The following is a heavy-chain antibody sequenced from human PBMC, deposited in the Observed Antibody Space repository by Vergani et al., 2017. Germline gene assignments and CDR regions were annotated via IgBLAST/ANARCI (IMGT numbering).Heavy chain of an antibody. CDR3: ARDGPGDSDEYLQH. D-gene: IGHD2-21*02. CDR2: IIPIFGTA. Sequence: QVQLVQSGAEVKKPGSSVKVSCKASGGTFSSYAISWVRQAPGQGLEWMGGIIPIFGTANYAQKCQGRVTITADESTSTAYMELSSLRSEVTAVYYGARDGPGDSDEYLQHWGQGTLVTVSS. J-gene: IGHJ1*01. V-gene: IGHV1-69*01. CDR1: GGTFSSYA.